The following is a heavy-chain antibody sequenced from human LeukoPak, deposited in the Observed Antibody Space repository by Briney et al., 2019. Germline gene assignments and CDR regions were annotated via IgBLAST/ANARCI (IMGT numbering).Heavy chain of an antibody. CDR3: AKDRYDSSGYLFDY. Sequence: ARSLRLSCAASGFTFSSYGMHWVRQAPGKGLEWVAIVSNDGSNKYYADSVKGRFAISRDNSKNTLYLQMNSLRAEDTAVYYCAKDRYDSSGYLFDYWGQGALVTVSS. J-gene: IGHJ4*02. CDR2: VSNDGSNK. V-gene: IGHV3-30*18. CDR1: GFTFSSYG. D-gene: IGHD3-22*01.